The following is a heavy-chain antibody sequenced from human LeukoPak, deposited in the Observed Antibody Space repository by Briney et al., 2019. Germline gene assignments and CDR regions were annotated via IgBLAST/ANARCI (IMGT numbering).Heavy chain of an antibody. Sequence: GGSLRLSCAASGSTFSDYYMSWIRQAPGKGLEWLSYISITTRTIYYADSVRGRFTISRDNGKNSLYLQANSLRAEDTAVYYCARYGNGWDYYIDVWGKGTTVTVSS. CDR3: ARYGNGWDYYIDV. CDR1: GSTFSDYY. V-gene: IGHV3-11*01. J-gene: IGHJ6*03. CDR2: ISITTRTI. D-gene: IGHD6-19*01.